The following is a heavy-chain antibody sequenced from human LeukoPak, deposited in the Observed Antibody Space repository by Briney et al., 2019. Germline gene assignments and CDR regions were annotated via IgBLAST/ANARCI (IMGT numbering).Heavy chain of an antibody. CDR1: GFTVSGDF. CDR3: ARERGRGRDSPWFDY. Sequence: GGSLRLSCAASGFTVSGDFMSWVRQAPGKGLEWVSVIYSDGSTYYADSVKGRFTISRDNSKNTLVLQMTGLRAEDTAVYYCARERGRGRDSPWFDYWGQGTLVTVSS. J-gene: IGHJ4*02. D-gene: IGHD1-26*01. V-gene: IGHV3-53*01. CDR2: IYSDGST.